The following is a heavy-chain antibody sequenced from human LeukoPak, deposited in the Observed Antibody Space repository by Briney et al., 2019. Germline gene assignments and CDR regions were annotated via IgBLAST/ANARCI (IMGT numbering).Heavy chain of an antibody. J-gene: IGHJ5*02. CDR3: ARDPSGLNWFDP. CDR1: GGSIRSDY. CDR2: IYYSGST. V-gene: IGHV4-59*01. Sequence: PSQTLSLTRTASGGSIRSDYWSSVRQPPGKGLEWIGYIYYSGSTNYNPSLKSRVTMSVEPSKNQFSLKPTSVTAADTAVYYCARDPSGLNWFDPWGQGTLVTVSS. D-gene: IGHD6-25*01.